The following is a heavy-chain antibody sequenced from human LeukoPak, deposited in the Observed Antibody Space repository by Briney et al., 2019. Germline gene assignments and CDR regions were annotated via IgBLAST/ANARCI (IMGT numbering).Heavy chain of an antibody. CDR1: GGSISSGSHF. Sequence: PSETLSLTCTVSGGSISSGSHFWAWIRQPPGKGLEWLATISESGTTYYHPSLKRRVTISVDTSKNQFSLRLGSVTAADTAVYYCARYSGSFFDYWGQGTLVTVSS. CDR3: ARYSGSFFDY. V-gene: IGHV4-39*01. D-gene: IGHD3-10*01. J-gene: IGHJ4*02. CDR2: ISESGTT.